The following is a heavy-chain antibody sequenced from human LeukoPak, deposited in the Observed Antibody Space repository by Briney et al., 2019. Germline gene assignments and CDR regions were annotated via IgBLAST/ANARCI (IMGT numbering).Heavy chain of an antibody. CDR2: IYENGGTT. J-gene: IGHJ4*02. CDR1: GFTFRSHA. V-gene: IGHV3-23*01. CDR3: AKDFRIGYSAHFDY. D-gene: IGHD2-21*01. Sequence: GGSLRLSCVGSGFTFRSHAMSWVRQAPEKGLEFVSGIYENGGTTYYADSVKGQFSISRDNSKNTLYLQMDSLRGEDTAVYYCAKDFRIGYSAHFDYWGQGALVTVSS.